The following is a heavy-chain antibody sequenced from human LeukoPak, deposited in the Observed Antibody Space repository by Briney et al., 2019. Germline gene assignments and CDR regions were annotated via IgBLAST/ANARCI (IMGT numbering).Heavy chain of an antibody. CDR2: IWYDGSNK. J-gene: IGHJ4*02. V-gene: IGHV3-33*01. CDR3: ARDRVIFGVVNTYYFDY. D-gene: IGHD3-3*01. Sequence: GRSLRLSCAASGFTFSSYGMHWVRHAPGKGVEWVAVIWYDGSNKYYVDSVKGRFTISRDNSKNTLYLQMNSLRAEDTAVYYCARDRVIFGVVNTYYFDYWGQGTLVTVSS. CDR1: GFTFSSYG.